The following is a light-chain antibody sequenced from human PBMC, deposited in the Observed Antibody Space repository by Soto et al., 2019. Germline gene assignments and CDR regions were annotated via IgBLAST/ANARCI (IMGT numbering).Light chain of an antibody. V-gene: IGLV1-40*01. CDR1: TSNIGAGHD. CDR3: QSYDSSLSGSVV. CDR2: SNN. Sequence: QSVLTQPPSVSAAPGQRVTISCTGSTSNIGAGHDVHWYQQLPGTAPKLLIFSNNNRPSGVPDRFSGSKSDTSASLAITGLQAEDEADYYCQSYDSSLSGSVVFGTGTKLTVL. J-gene: IGLJ1*01.